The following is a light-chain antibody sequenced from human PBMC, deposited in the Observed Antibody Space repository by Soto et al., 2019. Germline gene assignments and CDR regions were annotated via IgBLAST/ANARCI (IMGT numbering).Light chain of an antibody. CDR2: VNS. CDR3: QSYDSSLSAVV. Sequence: QAVVTQPPSVSGAPGQRVTISCTGSSSNIGAGYDVHWYQQLPGTAPKLLIYVNSNRPSGVPDRFSGSKSGTSASLAITGLQAEDEADYYCQSYDSSLSAVVFGGGPKVTVL. J-gene: IGLJ2*01. V-gene: IGLV1-40*01. CDR1: SSNIGAGYD.